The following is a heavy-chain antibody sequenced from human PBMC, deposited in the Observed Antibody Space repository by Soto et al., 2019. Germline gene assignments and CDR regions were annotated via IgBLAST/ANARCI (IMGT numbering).Heavy chain of an antibody. CDR2: IYYSGST. D-gene: IGHD2-15*01. CDR3: VSGYCSAGTCYSEYFQH. V-gene: IGHV4-30-4*01. J-gene: IGHJ1*01. CDR1: GGSISSGDYY. Sequence: TSETLSLTCAVSGGSISSGDYYWSWIRQPPGKGLEYVGYIYYSGSTYYNPSLKSRVTISLDTSKSQFSLKLNSVTAADTAVYYCVSGYCSAGTCYSEYFQHWGQGTLVTVSS.